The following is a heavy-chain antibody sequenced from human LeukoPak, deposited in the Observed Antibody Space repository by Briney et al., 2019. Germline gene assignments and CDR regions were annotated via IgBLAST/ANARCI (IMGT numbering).Heavy chain of an antibody. J-gene: IGHJ4*02. CDR1: GGSFSGYY. V-gene: IGHV4-34*01. Sequence: SETLSLTCAVYGGSFSGYYWSWIRQPPGKGLEWIGEINHSGRTNYNPSLKSRVTISKDTSKNQFSLKLSSLTAADTAVYYCARESVVYAHDYWGQGTLVTVSS. CDR3: ARESVVYAHDY. CDR2: INHSGRT. D-gene: IGHD2-8*02.